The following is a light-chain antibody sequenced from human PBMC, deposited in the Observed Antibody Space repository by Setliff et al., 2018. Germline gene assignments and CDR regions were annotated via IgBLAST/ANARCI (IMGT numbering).Light chain of an antibody. V-gene: IGLV2-23*02. CDR3: LSYAGSGTYV. J-gene: IGLJ1*01. Sequence: QSALAQPASVSGSPGRSITISCTGSSSDVETYNIVSWYQQHPGKAPKILIYQVNQRPSGVSDRFSGSKSGNTASLTISGLQAEDEADYYCLSYAGSGTYVFGSGTKGTVL. CDR1: SSDVETYNI. CDR2: QVN.